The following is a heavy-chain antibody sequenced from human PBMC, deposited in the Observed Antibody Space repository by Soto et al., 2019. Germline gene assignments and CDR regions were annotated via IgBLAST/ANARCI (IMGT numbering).Heavy chain of an antibody. CDR2: IHYSGTT. CDR1: GTSISSYY. J-gene: IGHJ4*02. D-gene: IGHD3-10*02. Sequence: PSETLSLTCTVSGTSISSYYWSWIRQPPGKGLEWIANIHYSGTTYYNPSLKSRVTISVDTSKNQFSLKLSSVTAADTAVYYCARDVRGEFDYWGQGTLVTVSS. CDR3: ARDVRGEFDY. V-gene: IGHV4-59*08.